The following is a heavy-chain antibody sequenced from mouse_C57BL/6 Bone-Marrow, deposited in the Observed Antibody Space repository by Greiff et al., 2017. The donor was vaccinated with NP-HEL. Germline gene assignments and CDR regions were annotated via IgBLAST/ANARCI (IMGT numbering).Heavy chain of an antibody. Sequence: VQLQQPGAELVKPGASVKLSCKASGYTFTSYWMHWVKQRPGQGLEWIGMIHPNSGSTNYNEKFKSKATLTVDKSSSTAYMQLSILTSEDSAVYYCARTPYSNYEDYFDYWGQGTTLTVSS. CDR3: ARTPYSNYEDYFDY. V-gene: IGHV1-64*01. CDR2: IHPNSGST. J-gene: IGHJ2*01. D-gene: IGHD2-5*01. CDR1: GYTFTSYW.